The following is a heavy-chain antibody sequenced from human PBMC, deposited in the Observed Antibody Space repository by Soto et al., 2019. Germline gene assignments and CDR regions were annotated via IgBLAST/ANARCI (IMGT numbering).Heavy chain of an antibody. J-gene: IGHJ5*02. CDR1: GGTFSSYA. Sequence: QVQLVQSGAEVKKPGSSVKVSCKASGGTFSSYAISWVRQAPGQGLEWMGGIIPIFGTANYAQKFQGRVTVTAEESPGTAYMELSSLGSEDTAVYYRARGNPRGGFRPWGQGTLVTVSS. CDR2: IIPIFGTA. V-gene: IGHV1-69*12. CDR3: ARGNPRGGFRP. D-gene: IGHD3-10*01.